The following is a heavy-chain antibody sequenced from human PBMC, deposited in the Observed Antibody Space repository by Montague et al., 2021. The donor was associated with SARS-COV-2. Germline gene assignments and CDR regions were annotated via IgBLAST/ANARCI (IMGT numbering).Heavy chain of an antibody. Sequence: SETLSLTCTVSGGSICSSSYYWGWIRQPPGKGLEWIRSIYYSGSTYYNPSLKSRVTISVDTSKNQFSLKLSSVTAADTAVYYCARPLNLYYYGSGSYSSWFDPWGQGTLVTVSS. CDR3: ARPLNLYYYGSGSYSSWFDP. D-gene: IGHD3-10*01. CDR1: GGSICSSSYY. V-gene: IGHV4-39*01. CDR2: IYYSGST. J-gene: IGHJ5*02.